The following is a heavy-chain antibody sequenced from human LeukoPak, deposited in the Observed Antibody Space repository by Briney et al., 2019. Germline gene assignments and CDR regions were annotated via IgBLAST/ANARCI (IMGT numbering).Heavy chain of an antibody. CDR1: GDSISSGFHY. J-gene: IGHJ3*02. CDR3: VRDGETFYESGSHDPFHI. Sequence: PSQTLSLTCSVSGDSISSGFHYWSWLRQPAGKGLEWIGRIYTSGSTNYNPSLKSRPTISMDTSKNQLSLKLNSVAAADTAVYYCVRDGETFYESGSHDPFHIWGQGTRVIVSS. V-gene: IGHV4-61*02. CDR2: IYTSGST. D-gene: IGHD3-10*01.